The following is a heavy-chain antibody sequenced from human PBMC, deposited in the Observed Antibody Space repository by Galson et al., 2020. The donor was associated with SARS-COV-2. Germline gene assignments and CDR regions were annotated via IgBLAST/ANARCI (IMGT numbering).Heavy chain of an antibody. CDR1: GFTFSSYA. Sequence: QASETLSLTCAASGFTFSSYALSWVRQAPGNGLEWVSAISVSGGSTYYADSMKGRFTISRDNSKSTLYLQMNSLRAEDTAVYYCAKGSYGDYEHWGQGTLVTVSS. V-gene: IGHV3-23*01. CDR3: AKGSYGDYEH. J-gene: IGHJ4*02. CDR2: ISVSGGST. D-gene: IGHD4-17*01.